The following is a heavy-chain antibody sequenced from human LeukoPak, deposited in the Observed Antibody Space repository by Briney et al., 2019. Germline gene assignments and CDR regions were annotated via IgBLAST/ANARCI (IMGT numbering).Heavy chain of an antibody. J-gene: IGHJ4*02. Sequence: GGSLRLSCAASGFTFSSYGMHWVRQAPGKGLEWVAVISYDGSNKYYADSVKGRFTISRDNSKNTLYLQMNSLRAEDTAVYYCAKDRYRTTGTTMIDYWGQGTLVTVSS. CDR3: AKDRYRTTGTTMIDY. CDR2: ISYDGSNK. CDR1: GFTFSSYG. V-gene: IGHV3-30*18. D-gene: IGHD1-1*01.